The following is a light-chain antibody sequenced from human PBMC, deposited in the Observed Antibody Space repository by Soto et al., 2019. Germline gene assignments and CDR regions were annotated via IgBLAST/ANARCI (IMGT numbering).Light chain of an antibody. CDR1: QDISKS. Sequence: DIQMTQSPSSLSASVGDRVTITCKASQDISKSLNWYQQKPGKAPKLLIYDASNLETGVPSRLSGSGSGTDFTFTINSLQPEDIATYYCQQYDNLPLTFGGGTKVEIK. V-gene: IGKV1-33*01. J-gene: IGKJ4*01. CDR2: DAS. CDR3: QQYDNLPLT.